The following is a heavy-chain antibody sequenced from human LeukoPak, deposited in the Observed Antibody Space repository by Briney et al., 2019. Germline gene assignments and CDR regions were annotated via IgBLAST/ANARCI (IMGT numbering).Heavy chain of an antibody. V-gene: IGHV1-2*02. CDR1: GYTFTGYY. CDR3: ARATEVVPAATFDP. D-gene: IGHD2-2*01. Sequence: ASVKVSCKASGYTFTGYYMHWVRQAPGQGLEWMGWINPNSGGTNYAQKFQGRVTMTRDTSISTAYMELSRLRSDDTAVYYCARATEVVPAATFDPWGQGTIDSVSS. CDR2: INPNSGGT. J-gene: IGHJ5*02.